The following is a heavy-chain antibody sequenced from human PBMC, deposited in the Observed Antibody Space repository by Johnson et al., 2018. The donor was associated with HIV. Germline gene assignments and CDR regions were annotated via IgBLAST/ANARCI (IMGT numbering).Heavy chain of an antibody. J-gene: IGHJ3*02. Sequence: EKLVESGGVVVQPGGSLRLSCAASGFTFDDHAMHWVRQAPGKGLEWVGRIKSKTDGATTDYAAPLKGRFTIARDDSKNTLYLQMNNLKPEDTAVYYCSRSLAASCMEAVDMWGQGTMVTVS. CDR3: SRSLAASCMEAVDM. D-gene: IGHD3-3*01. CDR2: IKSKTDGATT. CDR1: GFTFDDHA. V-gene: IGHV3-15*01.